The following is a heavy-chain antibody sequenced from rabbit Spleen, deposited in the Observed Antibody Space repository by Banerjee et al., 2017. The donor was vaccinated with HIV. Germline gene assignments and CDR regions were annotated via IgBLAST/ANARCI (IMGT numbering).Heavy chain of an antibody. J-gene: IGHJ4*01. Sequence: QSLEESGGDLVKPGASLTLTCTASGFSLSSSYWICWVRQAPGKGLEWIACIYAGSSGSTYYASWAKGRFTISKTSSTTVTLQMTSLTAADTATYFCVRDQAGDADYGPYYLNLWGQGTLVTVS. CDR1: GFSLSSSYW. CDR2: IYAGSSGST. V-gene: IGHV1S40*01. D-gene: IGHD2-1*01. CDR3: VRDQAGDADYGPYYLNL.